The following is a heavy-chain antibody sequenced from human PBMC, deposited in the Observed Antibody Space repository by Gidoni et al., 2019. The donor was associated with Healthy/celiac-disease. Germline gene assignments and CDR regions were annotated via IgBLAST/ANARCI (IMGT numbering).Heavy chain of an antibody. CDR3: ARDLGGKGSGFDY. CDR2: ISYDGSNK. Sequence: QVQLVESGGGVVQPGRSLRLSCAAAGFNFSSYAMHWVRQAPGKGLGWVTVISYDGSNKYYADSVKGRFTISRDNSKNTLYLQMNSLRAEDTAVYYCARDLGGKGSGFDYWGQGTLVTVSS. D-gene: IGHD2-15*01. J-gene: IGHJ4*02. V-gene: IGHV3-30-3*01. CDR1: GFNFSSYA.